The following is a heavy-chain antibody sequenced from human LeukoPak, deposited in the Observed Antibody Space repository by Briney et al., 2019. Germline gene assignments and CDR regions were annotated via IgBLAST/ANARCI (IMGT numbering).Heavy chain of an antibody. J-gene: IGHJ6*02. V-gene: IGHV3-53*05. D-gene: IGHD2-15*01. CDR2: IYSGGST. Sequence: GSLRLSCAASGFTVSSNYMSWVRQAPGKGLEWVSVIYSGGSTYYADSVKGRFTISRDNSKNTLYLQMDSLRAEDTAVYYCAKSGGYCSGGSCPGGYYYGMDVWGQGTTVTVSS. CDR1: GFTVSSNY. CDR3: AKSGGYCSGGSCPGGYYYGMDV.